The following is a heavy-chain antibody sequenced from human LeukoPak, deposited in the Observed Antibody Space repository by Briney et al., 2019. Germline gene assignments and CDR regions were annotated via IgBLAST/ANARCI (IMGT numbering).Heavy chain of an antibody. CDR3: ARVYYGSGSKGDY. Sequence: SETLSLTCAVYGGSFSGYYWSWIRQPPGKGLEWIGEINHSGSTNYNPSLKSRATISVDTSKNQFSLKLSSVTAADTAVYYCARVYYGSGSKGDYWGQGTLVTVSS. V-gene: IGHV4-34*01. CDR2: INHSGST. J-gene: IGHJ4*02. CDR1: GGSFSGYY. D-gene: IGHD3-10*01.